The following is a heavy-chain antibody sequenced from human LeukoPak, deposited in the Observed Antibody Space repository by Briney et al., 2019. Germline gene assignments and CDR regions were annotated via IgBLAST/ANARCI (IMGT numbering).Heavy chain of an antibody. CDR2: IYSSGST. CDR3: ARENGANWGLVDP. D-gene: IGHD7-27*01. V-gene: IGHV4-61*02. Sequence: TLSLTCTVPGGSISSGSYYWSWIRQPAGKGLEWIGRIYSSGSTNYNPSLKSRVTISVDTSKNQFSLKLNSVTAADTAVYYCARENGANWGLVDPWGQGTLVTVSS. CDR1: GGSISSGSYY. J-gene: IGHJ5*02.